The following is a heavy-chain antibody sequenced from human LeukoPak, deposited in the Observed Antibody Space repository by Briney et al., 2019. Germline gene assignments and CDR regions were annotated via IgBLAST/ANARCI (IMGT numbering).Heavy chain of an antibody. CDR2: IYHSGST. CDR1: GGSISSSNW. CDR3: ASASGYCSGGSCYPGDYYMDV. V-gene: IGHV4-4*02. Sequence: SETLSLTCAVSGGSISSSNWWSWVRQPPGKGLEWIGEIYHSGSTNYNPSLKSRVTISVDKSKNQFSLKLSSVTAADTAVYYCASASGYCSGGSCYPGDYYMDVWGKGTTVTVSS. D-gene: IGHD2-15*01. J-gene: IGHJ6*03.